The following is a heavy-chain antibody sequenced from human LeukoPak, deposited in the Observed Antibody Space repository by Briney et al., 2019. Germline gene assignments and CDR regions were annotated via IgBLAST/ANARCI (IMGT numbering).Heavy chain of an antibody. J-gene: IGHJ3*02. CDR3: AREEGNYYDSSGLGAFDI. CDR1: GFTFSSYE. Sequence: GGSLRLSCAASGFTFSSYEMNWVRQAPGKGLEWVSYISSSGSTIYYADSVKGRFTISRDNAKNSLYLQMNSLRAEDTAVYYCAREEGNYYDSSGLGAFDIWGQGTMVTVSS. D-gene: IGHD3-22*01. CDR2: ISSSGSTI. V-gene: IGHV3-48*03.